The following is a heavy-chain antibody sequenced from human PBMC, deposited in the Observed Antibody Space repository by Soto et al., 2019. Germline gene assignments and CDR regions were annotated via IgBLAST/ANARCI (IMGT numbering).Heavy chain of an antibody. V-gene: IGHV1-18*01. CDR1: GYTFTSYG. CDR2: ISAYNGNT. J-gene: IGHJ6*03. Sequence: ASVKVSCKASGYTFTSYGISWVRQAPGQGLEWMGWISAYNGNTNYAQKLQGRVTMTTDTSTSTAYMELRSLRSDDTAVYYCAREFCGGSCYTTYYYYMDVWGKGTTVTVSS. CDR3: AREFCGGSCYTTYYYYMDV. D-gene: IGHD2-15*01.